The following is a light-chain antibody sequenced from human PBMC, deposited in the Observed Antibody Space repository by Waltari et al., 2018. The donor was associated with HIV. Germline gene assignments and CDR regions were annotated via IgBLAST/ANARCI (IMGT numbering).Light chain of an antibody. CDR3: CSYAGITTWV. J-gene: IGLJ3*02. CDR1: SNDLGRYDL. Sequence: QSALTQPASVSGSPGQSITISCTGTSNDLGRYDLVSWYQHPPGIAPTLISYDVTKWPSGVSHRFSGSKSGATASLTISGLQAEDEADYYCCSYAGITTWVFGGGTKVTVL. CDR2: DVT. V-gene: IGLV2-23*02.